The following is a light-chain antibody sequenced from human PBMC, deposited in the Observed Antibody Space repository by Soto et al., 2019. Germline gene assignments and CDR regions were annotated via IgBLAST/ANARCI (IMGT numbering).Light chain of an antibody. V-gene: IGLV2-14*01. J-gene: IGLJ1*01. Sequence: SALAQPASVSGSPGQSIAISCTGTASDVGGYHYVSWYQQYPGKVPKLIISDVSNRPSGVSDRFSGSKSGNTASLTISGLQAEDEADYYCSSYTISSTYVFGTGTKVTVL. CDR3: SSYTISSTYV. CDR2: DVS. CDR1: ASDVGGYHY.